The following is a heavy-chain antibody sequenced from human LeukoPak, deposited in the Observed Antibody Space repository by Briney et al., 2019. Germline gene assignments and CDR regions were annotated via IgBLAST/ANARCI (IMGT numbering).Heavy chain of an antibody. J-gene: IGHJ3*02. CDR2: ISNSSNYT. V-gene: IGHV3-11*06. Sequence: SGGSLRLSCAASGFTFSDYYMSWIRQAPGKGLEWVSYISNSSNYTNYADSVKGRFTISRDNSKNSLYLQMNSLRGEDTAVYYCAVARIDAAGTGDAFDIWGQGQMVTVSS. CDR3: AVARIDAAGTGDAFDI. CDR1: GFTFSDYY. D-gene: IGHD6-13*01.